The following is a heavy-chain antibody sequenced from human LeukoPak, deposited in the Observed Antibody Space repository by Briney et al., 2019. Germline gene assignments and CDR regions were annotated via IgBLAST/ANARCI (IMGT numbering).Heavy chain of an antibody. D-gene: IGHD1-7*01. CDR1: GFTFDDYA. V-gene: IGHV3-9*01. CDR2: ISWNSGSI. Sequence: HPGRSLRLSCAASGFTFDDYAMHWVRQAPGKGLEWVSGISWNSGSIGYADSVKGRFTISRDNAKNTLYLQMNSLRAEDTAVYYCARTGTTVTWGQGTLVTVSS. CDR3: ARTGTTVT. J-gene: IGHJ4*02.